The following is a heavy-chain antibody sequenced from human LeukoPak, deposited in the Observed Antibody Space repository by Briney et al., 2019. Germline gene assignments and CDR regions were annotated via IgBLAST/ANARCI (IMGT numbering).Heavy chain of an antibody. CDR2: VNYIGRS. J-gene: IGHJ5*02. V-gene: IGHV4-34*01. CDR1: GESFDGVY. Sequence: SETLSLTCAVYGESFDGVYWNWIRQSPGKGLEWLGEVNYIGRSNYNPALESRIAISADASKRQFSLKLTSVTAADTAVYYCAIRLTTSRLATATTWFDPWGQGTLVSVSS. CDR3: AIRLTTSRLATATTWFDP. D-gene: IGHD1-1*01.